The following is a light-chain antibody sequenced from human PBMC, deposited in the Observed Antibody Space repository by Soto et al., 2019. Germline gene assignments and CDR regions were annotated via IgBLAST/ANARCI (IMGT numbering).Light chain of an antibody. V-gene: IGKV3-15*01. CDR3: QQYGSSPRA. Sequence: EIVMTQSPATLSVSPGERATLSCRASQSISNLLAWYQQKPGQAPRLLIYGASTRATGIPARFSGSGSGTDFTLTISRLEPEDFAVYYCQQYGSSPRAFGQGTKVAIK. CDR1: QSISNL. CDR2: GAS. J-gene: IGKJ1*01.